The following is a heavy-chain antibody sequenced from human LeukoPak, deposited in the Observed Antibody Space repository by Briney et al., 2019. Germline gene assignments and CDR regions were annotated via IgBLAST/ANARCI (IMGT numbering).Heavy chain of an antibody. V-gene: IGHV3-21*01. CDR3: ATGYSYGYGSGPDY. CDR2: MSSSSSYI. J-gene: IGHJ4*02. CDR1: GFTFSSYS. Sequence: GGSLRLSCAASGFTFSSYSMNWVRQAPGKGLEWVSSMSSSSSYIYYADSVKGRFTISRDNAKNSLYLQMNSLRAEDTAVYYCATGYSYGYGSGPDYWGQGTLVTVSS. D-gene: IGHD5-18*01.